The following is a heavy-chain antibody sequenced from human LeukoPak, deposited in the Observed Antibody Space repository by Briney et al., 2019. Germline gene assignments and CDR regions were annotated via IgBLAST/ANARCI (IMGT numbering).Heavy chain of an antibody. V-gene: IGHV4-34*01. CDR1: VGSFSGYY. Sequence: PSETLSLTCAVYVGSFSGYYWSWIRQPPGKGLEWIGEINHSGSTNYNPSLKSRVTISVDTSKNQFSLKLSPVTAADTAVYYCARAHDYGNVFDIWGQGTMVTVSS. CDR3: ARAHDYGNVFDI. D-gene: IGHD4-17*01. CDR2: INHSGST. J-gene: IGHJ3*02.